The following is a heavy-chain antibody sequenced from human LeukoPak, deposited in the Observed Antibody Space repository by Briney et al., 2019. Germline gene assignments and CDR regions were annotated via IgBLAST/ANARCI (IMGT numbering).Heavy chain of an antibody. V-gene: IGHV4-59*01. Sequence: SETLSLTCTVSGGSISTYHWSWIRQPPGKGLEGIVYIYYTASTNYNPSLKSRVTISVDMSKNQSSLKLSSGTAADTAVYYCATDHESSLDYWGQGTLVTVSS. CDR1: GGSISTYH. J-gene: IGHJ4*02. CDR3: ATDHESSLDY. CDR2: IYYTAST.